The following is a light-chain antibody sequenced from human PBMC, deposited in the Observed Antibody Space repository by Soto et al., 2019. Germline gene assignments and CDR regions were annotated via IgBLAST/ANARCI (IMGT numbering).Light chain of an antibody. V-gene: IGKV1-9*01. CDR2: AAS. Sequence: DIQLTQSPSFRSASVGDRVTITCRASQDVSRYLAWYQQKPGKAPNLLIYAASTLRSGVPSRFSGSGSETEFTLTISSLQPEDFATYYCQQLNSYVFAFGPGTKVDIK. CDR1: QDVSRY. CDR3: QQLNSYVFA. J-gene: IGKJ3*01.